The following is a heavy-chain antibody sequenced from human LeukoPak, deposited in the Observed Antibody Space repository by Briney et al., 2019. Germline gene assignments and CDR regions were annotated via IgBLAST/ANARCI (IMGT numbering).Heavy chain of an antibody. CDR1: GFTLSSYA. V-gene: IGHV3-23*01. CDR3: AKDLVLTYFYDSSGYYGVFDY. CDR2: ISGSGGST. Sequence: GGSRRLSWAVSGFTLSSYAMSWVSHAPGKWLEWVSAISGSGGSTYYADSVKGRLTLSRHNYKNTQYLQMNSLRAEDTGVYYCAKDLVLTYFYDSSGYYGVFDYWGQGTLVTVSS. J-gene: IGHJ4*02. D-gene: IGHD3-22*01.